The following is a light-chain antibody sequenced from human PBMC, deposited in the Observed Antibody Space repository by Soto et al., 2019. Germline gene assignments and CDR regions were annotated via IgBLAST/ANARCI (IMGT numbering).Light chain of an antibody. Sequence: IQMTQSPSSLSASVGDRITITCRASQDISNYLAWYQQKPGKAPKLLIYAASTLQSGVPSRFSGSGSGTDFTLTISCLQSEDFATYYCQQYYSYPPTFGPGPKVEIK. V-gene: IGKV1-8*01. CDR3: QQYYSYPPT. J-gene: IGKJ3*01. CDR1: QDISNY. CDR2: AAS.